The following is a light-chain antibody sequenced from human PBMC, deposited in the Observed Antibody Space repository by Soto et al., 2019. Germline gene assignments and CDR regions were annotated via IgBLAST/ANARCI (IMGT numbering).Light chain of an antibody. CDR3: AAWDDSLSGPV. CDR1: SSNIGSNY. J-gene: IGLJ3*02. V-gene: IGLV1-47*02. Sequence: QSVLTQSPSASGTPGQRVTISCSGSSSNIGSNYVYWYQQLPGTAPKLLIYSNNQRPSGVPDRFSGSKSGTSASLAISGLRSEDEADYYCAAWDDSLSGPVFGGGTQLTVL. CDR2: SNN.